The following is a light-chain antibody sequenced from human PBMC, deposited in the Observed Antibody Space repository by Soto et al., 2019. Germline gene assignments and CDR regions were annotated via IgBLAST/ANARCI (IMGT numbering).Light chain of an antibody. CDR3: QSYDSSLSGSRV. V-gene: IGLV1-40*01. CDR2: GNS. Sequence: QAVVTQPPSVSGAPGQRVTISCTGSSSNIGAGYDVHWYQQLPGTAPKLLIYGNSNRPSGVPDRFSGSKSGTSASLAITGLQDEDEADYYCQSYDSSLSGSRVIGGGTKLTVL. J-gene: IGLJ3*02. CDR1: SSNIGAGYD.